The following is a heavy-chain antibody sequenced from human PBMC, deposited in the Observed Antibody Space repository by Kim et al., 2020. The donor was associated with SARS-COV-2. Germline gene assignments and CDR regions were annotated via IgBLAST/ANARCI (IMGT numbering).Heavy chain of an antibody. J-gene: IGHJ4*02. D-gene: IGHD3-3*01. V-gene: IGHV3-33*01. CDR2: IWYDGSNK. Sequence: GGSLRLSCAASGFTFSSYGMHWVRQAPGKGLEWVAVIWYDGSNKYYADSVKGRSTISRDNSKNTLYLQMNSLRAEDTAVYYCARGSLYYDFWSGYALSYWGQGTLVTVSS. CDR3: ARGSLYYDFWSGYALSY. CDR1: GFTFSSYG.